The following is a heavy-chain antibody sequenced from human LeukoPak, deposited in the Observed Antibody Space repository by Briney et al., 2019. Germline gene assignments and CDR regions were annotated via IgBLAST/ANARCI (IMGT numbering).Heavy chain of an antibody. V-gene: IGHV1-69*06. CDR2: IIPIFGTA. Sequence: ASVKVSCKASGGTFSSYAISWVRQAPGQGLEWMGGIIPIFGTANYAQKFQGRVTITVDKSTSTAYMELSSLRSEDTAVYYCARGRHIWFGETNAGYWGQGTLVTISS. J-gene: IGHJ4*02. CDR1: GGTFSSYA. CDR3: ARGRHIWFGETNAGY. D-gene: IGHD3-10*01.